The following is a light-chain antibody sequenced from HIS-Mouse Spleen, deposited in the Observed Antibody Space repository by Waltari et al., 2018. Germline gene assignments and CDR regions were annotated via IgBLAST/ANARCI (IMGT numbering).Light chain of an antibody. Sequence: QSALTQPASVSGSPGQSITISCTATSSDVGGYNYVSWYQQHPGKAPKLMIYDVSNRPSGVSNRCSGSKSGNTASLTISGLQAEDEADYYCSSYTSSSTEVFGGGTKLTVL. V-gene: IGLV2-14*03. J-gene: IGLJ2*01. CDR1: SSDVGGYNY. CDR2: DVS. CDR3: SSYTSSSTEV.